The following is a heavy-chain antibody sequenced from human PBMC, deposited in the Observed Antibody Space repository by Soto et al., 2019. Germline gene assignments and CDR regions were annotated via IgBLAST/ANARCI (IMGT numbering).Heavy chain of an antibody. V-gene: IGHV1-8*02. CDR1: GYAFSSYD. CDR3: TSEGYVVVTHMDV. D-gene: IGHD2-21*02. CDR2: MNPNSVNT. Sequence: QVQLLQSEAEVKKHGAAVKVSCKAPGYAFSSYDVHWVRQATGQGLAWRGWMNPNSVNTVYEQKFQGTVKMTRDTSKSTADMELSSLRSAVTAVYYCTSEGYVVVTHMDVWGQGTTVTVSS. J-gene: IGHJ6*02.